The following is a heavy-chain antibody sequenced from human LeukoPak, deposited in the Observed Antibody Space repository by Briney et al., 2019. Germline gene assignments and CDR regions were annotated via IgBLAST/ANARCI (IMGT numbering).Heavy chain of an antibody. V-gene: IGHV4-39*07. CDR2: IYYSGST. J-gene: IGHJ3*02. CDR3: ARNYGGNTMKAFDI. D-gene: IGHD4-23*01. CDR1: GGSISSSSSY. Sequence: SETLCLTCTVSGGSISSSSSYWAWIRQPPGKALEWIGSIYYSGSTYFNPSLKSRVTISIDTSKNQFSLKLSSVTAADTAVYYCARNYGGNTMKAFDIWGLGTMVTVSS.